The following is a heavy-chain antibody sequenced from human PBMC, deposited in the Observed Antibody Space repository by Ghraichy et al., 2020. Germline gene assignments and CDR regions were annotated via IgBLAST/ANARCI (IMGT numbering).Heavy chain of an antibody. V-gene: IGHV4-34*01. CDR1: GGPFAGYY. Sequence: SETLSLTCAVYGGPFAGYYCNLIRQPPGKGLEWIGEISYSGSTFYNPSLNSRVTLSVDPSNKQFSLRLRSVTAADTAIYYCARGRYCGGGSCYPRPYYFDYWGQGTLVTVSS. D-gene: IGHD2-15*01. CDR3: ARGRYCGGGSCYPRPYYFDY. CDR2: ISYSGST. J-gene: IGHJ4*02.